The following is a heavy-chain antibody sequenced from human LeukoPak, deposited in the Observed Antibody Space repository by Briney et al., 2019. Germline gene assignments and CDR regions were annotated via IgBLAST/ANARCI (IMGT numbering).Heavy chain of an antibody. CDR2: ISGSGGNT. Sequence: GGSLRLSCAASGFTFSSYAMSWVRQAPGKELEWVSAISGSGGNTYYADSVKGRFTISRDNSKNTLFLQMNSLRAEDTAVYYCAKASNPVSHFDHWGQGSLVTVSS. CDR3: AKASNPVSHFDH. CDR1: GFTFSSYA. V-gene: IGHV3-23*01. D-gene: IGHD4-17*01. J-gene: IGHJ4*02.